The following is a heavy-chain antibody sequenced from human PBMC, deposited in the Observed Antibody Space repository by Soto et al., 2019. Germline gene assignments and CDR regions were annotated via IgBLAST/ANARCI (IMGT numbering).Heavy chain of an antibody. CDR3: GRHAYHLWSREPNPRYYDGMDV. J-gene: IGHJ6*02. D-gene: IGHD3-3*01. CDR2: IYPGDSNT. Sequence: PGESLKISCKGSGYSFTSYWIGWVRQMPGKGLEWMGIIYPGDSNTRYSPSLQGQVTISIDKSISTAYLQWSSLRATDTAMYYCGRHAYHLWSREPNPRYYDGMDVWSDGTTVTVAS. V-gene: IGHV5-51*01. CDR1: GYSFTSYW.